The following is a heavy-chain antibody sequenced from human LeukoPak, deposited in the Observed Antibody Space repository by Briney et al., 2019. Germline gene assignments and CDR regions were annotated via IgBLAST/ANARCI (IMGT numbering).Heavy chain of an antibody. J-gene: IGHJ3*02. Sequence: GGSLRLSCAASGFTVSSNYMSWVRQAPGKGLEWVSVTYSGGSTYYADSVKGRFTISRDNSKNTLYLQMNSLRAEDTAVYYCARGLVGANDAFDIWGQGTMVTVSS. CDR2: TYSGGST. D-gene: IGHD1-26*01. CDR1: GFTVSSNY. V-gene: IGHV3-53*01. CDR3: ARGLVGANDAFDI.